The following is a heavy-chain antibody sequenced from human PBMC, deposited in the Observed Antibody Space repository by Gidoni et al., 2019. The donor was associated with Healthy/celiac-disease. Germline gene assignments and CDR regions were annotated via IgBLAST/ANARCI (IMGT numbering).Heavy chain of an antibody. D-gene: IGHD3-22*01. V-gene: IGHV3-21*01. CDR1: GFTFRSYS. J-gene: IGHJ4*02. Sequence: EVQLVESGGVLVKPGGSLRLSCAASGFTFRSYSMNWVRQAPGKGLEWVSSISSSSSYIYYADSVKGRFTISRDNAKNSLYLQMNSLRAEDTAVYYCARGRTDSSGTPFDYWGQGTLVTVSS. CDR2: ISSSSSYI. CDR3: ARGRTDSSGTPFDY.